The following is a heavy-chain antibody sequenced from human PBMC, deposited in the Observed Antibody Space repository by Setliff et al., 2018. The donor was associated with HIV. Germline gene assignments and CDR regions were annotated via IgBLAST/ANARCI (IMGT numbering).Heavy chain of an antibody. V-gene: IGHV1-8*02. J-gene: IGHJ6*03. Sequence: ASVKVSCKASGYTFTSYDINWVRQATGQGLEWMGWMNPNSGNTGYAQKFQGRVTMTRNTSISTAYMELSSLRSEDTAVYYCARGAWYTSGWYSSRYMDVWGKGTTVTVPS. CDR1: GYTFTSYD. D-gene: IGHD6-19*01. CDR3: ARGAWYTSGWYSSRYMDV. CDR2: MNPNSGNT.